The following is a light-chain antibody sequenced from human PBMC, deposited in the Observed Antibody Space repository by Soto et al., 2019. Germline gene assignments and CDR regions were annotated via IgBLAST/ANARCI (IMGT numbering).Light chain of an antibody. CDR2: ATS. CDR1: QGIAPY. CDR3: QKYNSAPLT. V-gene: IGKV1-27*01. J-gene: IGKJ4*01. Sequence: DVQMTQSPSSLSAFVGDRVTITCRASQGIAPYVACFQQKPGKVPKLLIYATSTLQSGVPSRFSGSGSGTDFTLTISSLQPEDVATYYCQKYNSAPLTFGGGTKVEIK.